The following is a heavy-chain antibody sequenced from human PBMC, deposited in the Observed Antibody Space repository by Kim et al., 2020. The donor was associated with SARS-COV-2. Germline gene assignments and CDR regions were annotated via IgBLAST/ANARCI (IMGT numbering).Heavy chain of an antibody. CDR3: ARLNGYNSQAPDYYGMDV. J-gene: IGHJ6*02. Sequence: GESLKISCKGSGYSFTSYWISWVRQMPGKGLEWMGRIDPSDSYTNYSPSFQGHVTISADKSISTAYLQWSSLKASDTAMYYCARLNGYNSQAPDYYGMDVWGQGTTVTVSS. CDR1: GYSFTSYW. D-gene: IGHD5-12*01. V-gene: IGHV5-10-1*01. CDR2: IDPSDSYT.